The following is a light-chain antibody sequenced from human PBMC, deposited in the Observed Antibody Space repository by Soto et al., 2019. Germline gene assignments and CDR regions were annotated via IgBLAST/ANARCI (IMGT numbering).Light chain of an antibody. J-gene: IGKJ1*01. CDR1: QCVSSN. V-gene: IGKV3-15*01. CDR2: GAS. CDR3: QQYYSWQT. Sequence: EIVMTQSPATLSVSPGERATLSCRASQCVSSNLAWYQQKPGQAPRLLIYGASTRATGIPARFSGSGSGTEFTLTISSLQSEDFAIYYCQQYYSWQTFGQGTKVEIK.